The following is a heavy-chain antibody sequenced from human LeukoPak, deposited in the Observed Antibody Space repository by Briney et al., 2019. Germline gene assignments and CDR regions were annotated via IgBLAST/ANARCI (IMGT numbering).Heavy chain of an antibody. D-gene: IGHD3-3*01. J-gene: IGHJ4*02. CDR2: INPNSGGT. V-gene: IGHV1-2*02. CDR3: ARGGEWLFHFDY. CDR1: GYTFTGYY. Sequence: ASMKVSCKASGYTFTGYYMHWVRQAPGQGLEWMGWINPNSGGTNYAQKFRGRVTMTTDTSISTAYMELSRLRSDDTAVYYCARGGEWLFHFDYWGQGTLVTVSS.